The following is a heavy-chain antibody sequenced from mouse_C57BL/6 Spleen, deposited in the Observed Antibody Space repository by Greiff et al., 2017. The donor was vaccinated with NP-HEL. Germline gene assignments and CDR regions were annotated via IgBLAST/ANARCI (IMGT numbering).Heavy chain of an antibody. CDR3: ARVLRGRRYFDY. D-gene: IGHD3-3*01. J-gene: IGHJ2*01. CDR1: GYTFTSYW. Sequence: QVQLQQPGAELVRPGSSVKLSCKASGYTFTSYWMDWVKQRPGQGLEWIGNIYPSDSETHYNQKFKDKATLTVDKSSSTAYMQLSSLTSEDSAVYYCARVLRGRRYFDYWGQGTTLTVSS. CDR2: IYPSDSET. V-gene: IGHV1-61*01.